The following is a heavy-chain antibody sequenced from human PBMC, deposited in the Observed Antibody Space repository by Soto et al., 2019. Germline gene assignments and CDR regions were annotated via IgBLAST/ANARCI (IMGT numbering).Heavy chain of an antibody. CDR2: IIPIFGTA. CDR3: ARPHYCGGDCYFDYYYGMDV. J-gene: IGHJ6*02. D-gene: IGHD2-21*02. Sequence: SVKVSCKASGGTFSSYAISWVRQAPGQGLEWLGGIIPIFGTANYAQKFQGRVTITADESTSTAYMELSSLRSEDTAVYYCARPHYCGGDCYFDYYYGMDVWGQGTTVTVSS. CDR1: GGTFSSYA. V-gene: IGHV1-69*13.